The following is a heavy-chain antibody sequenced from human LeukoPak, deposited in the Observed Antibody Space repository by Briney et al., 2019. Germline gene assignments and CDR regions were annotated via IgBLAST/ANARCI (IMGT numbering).Heavy chain of an antibody. CDR2: ISGSGGST. V-gene: IGHV3-23*01. J-gene: IGHJ6*02. D-gene: IGHD2/OR15-2a*01. Sequence: GGSLRLSCAASGFTFSDYYMSWIRQAPGKGLEWVSAISGSGGSTYYADSVKGRFTISRDNSKNTLYLQMNSLRAEDTAVYYCAKDLPSNKNYYGMDVWGQGTTVTVSS. CDR1: GFTFSDYY. CDR3: AKDLPSNKNYYGMDV.